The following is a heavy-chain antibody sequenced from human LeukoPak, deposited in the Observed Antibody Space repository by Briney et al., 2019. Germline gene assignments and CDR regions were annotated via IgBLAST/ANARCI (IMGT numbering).Heavy chain of an antibody. Sequence: SVKVSCKASGGTFSSYASSWVRQVPGRGLEWMGGIIPIFGTANYAQKFQGRVTITADESTSTAYMELSSLRSEDTAVYYCARAAGYSGYVHNYYYGMDAWGQGTTVTVSS. CDR3: ARAAGYSGYVHNYYYGMDA. J-gene: IGHJ6*02. CDR1: GGTFSSYA. D-gene: IGHD5-12*01. CDR2: IIPIFGTA. V-gene: IGHV1-69*13.